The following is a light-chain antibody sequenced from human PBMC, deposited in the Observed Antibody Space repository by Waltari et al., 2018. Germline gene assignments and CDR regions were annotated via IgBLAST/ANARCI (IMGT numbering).Light chain of an antibody. CDR1: NNDIGNYNY. CDR3: CSHTNIGTWV. Sequence: QSALTQPASVSGSLGQSIPIPCLGTNNDIGNYNYVSWYQQFPGEAPRLIIYEVSNRPSRISSRFSGSKSGMTASLTISGLQADDEATYYCCSHTNIGTWVFGGGTTLTVL. CDR2: EVS. V-gene: IGLV2-14*01. J-gene: IGLJ3*02.